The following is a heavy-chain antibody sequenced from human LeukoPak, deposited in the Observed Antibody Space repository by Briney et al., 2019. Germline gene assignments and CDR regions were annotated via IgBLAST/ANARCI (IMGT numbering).Heavy chain of an antibody. D-gene: IGHD2-2*02. Sequence: SETLSLTCTVSGGSISSGGYYWSWIRQHPGKGLEWIGYIYYSGSTYYNPSLMSRVTISVDTSKNQFSLKLSSVTAADTAVYYCARDIPIESHFDPWGQGTLVTVSS. CDR1: GGSISSGGYY. CDR3: ARDIPIESHFDP. V-gene: IGHV4-31*03. CDR2: IYYSGST. J-gene: IGHJ5*02.